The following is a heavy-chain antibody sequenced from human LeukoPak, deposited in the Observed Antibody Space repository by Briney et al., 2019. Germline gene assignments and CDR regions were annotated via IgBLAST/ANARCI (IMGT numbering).Heavy chain of an antibody. CDR2: IIPIFGTA. J-gene: IGHJ4*02. Sequence: GASVKVSCKASGGTFSSYAISWVRQAPGRGLEWMGGIIPIFGTANYAQKFQGRDTITADKSTSTAYMELSSLRSEDTAVYYCARDIGGYFDYWGQGTLVTVSS. CDR3: ARDIGGYFDY. CDR1: GGTFSSYA. V-gene: IGHV1-69*06. D-gene: IGHD3-10*01.